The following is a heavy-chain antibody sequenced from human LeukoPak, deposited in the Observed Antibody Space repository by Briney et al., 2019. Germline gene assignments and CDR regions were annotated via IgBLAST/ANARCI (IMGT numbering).Heavy chain of an antibody. CDR2: ISSIGVST. D-gene: IGHD4-17*01. J-gene: IGHJ4*02. CDR1: GFTFNNYA. Sequence: GGSLRLSCAASGFTFNNYAVNWVRQAPGKGLEWVSEISSIGVSTFYADSVKGRFTISRDNSKNTLYLQMNSLRVEDTALYYCAKEIGTSTVTTVDSWGQGTLVTVSS. CDR3: AKEIGTSTVTTVDS. V-gene: IGHV3-23*01.